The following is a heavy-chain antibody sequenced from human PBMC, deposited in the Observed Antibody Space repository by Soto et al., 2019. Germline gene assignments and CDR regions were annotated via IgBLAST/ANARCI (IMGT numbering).Heavy chain of an antibody. CDR3: ARDVSGHDNYETIGYYFDH. CDR2: IDPSGGIT. J-gene: IGHJ4*02. D-gene: IGHD3-22*01. Sequence: QVQLSQFGAEVKKPGASVKVSCKASGYSFTNFHIHWVRQAPGQGLEWMGMIDPSGGITRDDQRLQGRITMTRDASTSTISMELRSRTSEDTAVYYCARDVSGHDNYETIGYYFDHWGQGTLVTVSS. V-gene: IGHV1-46*01. CDR1: GYSFTNFH.